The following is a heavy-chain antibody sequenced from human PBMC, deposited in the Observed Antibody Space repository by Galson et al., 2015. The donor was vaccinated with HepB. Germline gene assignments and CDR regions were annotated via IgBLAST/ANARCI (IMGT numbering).Heavy chain of an antibody. Sequence: SLRLSCAASGFTFSSYAMHWVRQAPGKGLEWVAVISYDGSNKYYADSVKGRFTISRDNSKNTLYLQMNSLRAEDTAVYYCARDPSTYLPRGGALSSGWYHWFDPWGQGTLVTVSS. J-gene: IGHJ5*02. CDR3: ARDPSTYLPRGGALSSGWYHWFDP. D-gene: IGHD6-19*01. CDR1: GFTFSSYA. CDR2: ISYDGSNK. V-gene: IGHV3-30-3*01.